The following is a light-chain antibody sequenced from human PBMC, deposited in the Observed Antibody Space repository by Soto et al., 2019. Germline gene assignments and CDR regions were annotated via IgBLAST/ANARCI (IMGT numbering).Light chain of an antibody. CDR1: QSVSSSF. J-gene: IGKJ1*01. Sequence: EIVLTPSPGTLSLSPGERATLSCRASQSVSSSFLAWYQQKPGQAPRLLIYGASNRATGIPDRIIGSGYGEDFTLTISSLEHEDFAVYYYQQYGTPPWAFGQGTKVAI. V-gene: IGKV3-20*01. CDR3: QQYGTPPWA. CDR2: GAS.